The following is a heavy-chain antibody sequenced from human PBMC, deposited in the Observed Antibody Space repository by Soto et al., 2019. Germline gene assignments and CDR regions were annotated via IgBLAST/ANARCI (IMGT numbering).Heavy chain of an antibody. CDR3: VKNCDYCLED. V-gene: IGHV4-4*01. Sequence: PSETLSLTCAVSGGSINNNTLWSWVRQPPGKGLEGIGEIFNNGNTNYNPSLKRRIAISVDKSKNQFSLELNSLTAADTAVYCCVKNCDYCLEDWGQGTLVTVSS. CDR2: IFNNGNT. D-gene: IGHD4-17*01. J-gene: IGHJ1*01. CDR1: GGSINNNTL.